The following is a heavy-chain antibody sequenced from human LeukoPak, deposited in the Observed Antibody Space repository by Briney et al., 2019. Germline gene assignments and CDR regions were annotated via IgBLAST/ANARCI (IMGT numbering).Heavy chain of an antibody. J-gene: IGHJ4*02. CDR2: FYYRGTS. CDR3: ASRTYYASGPDY. Sequence: NPSETLSLTCAVYGGSFSGYYWSWIRQPPGKGLEWIGYFYYRGTSNYNPSLKSRVTISADTSKSQFSLKLTSVTAADTAVYYCASRTYYASGPDYWGQGTLVTVSS. D-gene: IGHD3-10*01. CDR1: GGSFSGYY. V-gene: IGHV4-59*08.